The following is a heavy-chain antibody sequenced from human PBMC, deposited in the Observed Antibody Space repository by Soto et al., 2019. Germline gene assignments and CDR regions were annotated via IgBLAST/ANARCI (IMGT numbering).Heavy chain of an antibody. CDR1: GFTFSNYW. J-gene: IGHJ3*02. D-gene: IGHD2-2*01. CDR2: INGDGRTT. V-gene: IGHV3-74*01. CDR3: ARAGLGYCTSTSCHPGFDI. Sequence: GSLRLSCAASGFTFSNYWMHWVRQAPGKGLEWVSRINGDGRTTIYADSVKGRFTISRDNAKNTLYLQMNSLRAEDTAVYYCARAGLGYCTSTSCHPGFDIWGQGTMVTVSS.